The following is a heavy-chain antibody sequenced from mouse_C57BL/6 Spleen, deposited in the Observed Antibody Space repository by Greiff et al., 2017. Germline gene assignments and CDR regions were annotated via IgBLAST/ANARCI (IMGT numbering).Heavy chain of an antibody. J-gene: IGHJ4*01. CDR1: GYSITSGYY. CDR3: AIYDYDGGYYAMDY. V-gene: IGHV3-6*01. Sequence: EVKLMESGPGLVKPSQSLSLTCSVTGYSITSGYYWNWIRQFPGNKLEWMGYISYDGSNNYNPSLKNRISITRDTSKNQFFLKLNSVTTEDTATYYCAIYDYDGGYYAMDYWGQGTSVTVSS. CDR2: ISYDGSN. D-gene: IGHD2-4*01.